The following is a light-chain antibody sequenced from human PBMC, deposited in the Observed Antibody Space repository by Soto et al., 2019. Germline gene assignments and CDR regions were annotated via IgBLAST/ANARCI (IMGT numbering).Light chain of an antibody. CDR1: ESLFGF. CDR2: CVS. J-gene: IGKJ2*01. Sequence: DIVLTQSPATLSVSPGDRVTLSCRASESLFGFLAWYQQKPGQAPRLLMYCVSTRATGIPARFSGGGSATDFTLTISSLQSEDSAFYFCQSYNDWPFASGLGTRLEIK. CDR3: QSYNDWPFA. V-gene: IGKV3-15*01.